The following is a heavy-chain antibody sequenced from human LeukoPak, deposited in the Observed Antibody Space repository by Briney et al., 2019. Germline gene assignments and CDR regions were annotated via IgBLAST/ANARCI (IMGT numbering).Heavy chain of an antibody. CDR1: DGSISSGGYY. CDR3: ARVRRIAAAGEFDY. D-gene: IGHD6-13*01. CDR2: IYYSGST. Sequence: RTSETLSLTCTVSDGSISSGGYYWGWIRQHPGKGLEWIGYIYYSGSTYYNPSLKSRVTISVDTSKNQFSLKLSSVTAADTAVYYCARVRRIAAAGEFDYWGQGTLVTVSS. J-gene: IGHJ4*02. V-gene: IGHV4-31*03.